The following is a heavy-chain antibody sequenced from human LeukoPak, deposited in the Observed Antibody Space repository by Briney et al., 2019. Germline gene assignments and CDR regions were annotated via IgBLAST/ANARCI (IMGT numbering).Heavy chain of an antibody. CDR3: ARVLMVRGTSHAFDF. CDR2: ISSSGSTI. Sequence: PGGSLRLSCAASGFTFSDHYMTWIRQAPGKGLDWLSYISSSGSTIYYVDSVKGRSTISRDNANNSLYLQMNSLRAEDTAVYYCARVLMVRGTSHAFDFWGRGTMVTVSS. V-gene: IGHV3-11*04. D-gene: IGHD3-10*01. J-gene: IGHJ3*01. CDR1: GFTFSDHY.